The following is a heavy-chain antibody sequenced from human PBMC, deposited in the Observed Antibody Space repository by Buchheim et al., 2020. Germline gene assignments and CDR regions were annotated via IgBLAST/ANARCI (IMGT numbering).Heavy chain of an antibody. Sequence: QVQLVQSGGGLVKPGGSLRVSCAASGFTFSDYYMSWIRQAPGKGLEWVAYISSSSSTIYYADSVKGLFTISRDNAKTSLYLQMNSLRAEDTAVYYCAKWWTVRGARPNPGYDLWGRGTL. J-gene: IGHJ2*01. CDR3: AKWWTVRGARPNPGYDL. CDR1: GFTFSDYY. V-gene: IGHV3-11*01. CDR2: ISSSSSTI. D-gene: IGHD3-10*01.